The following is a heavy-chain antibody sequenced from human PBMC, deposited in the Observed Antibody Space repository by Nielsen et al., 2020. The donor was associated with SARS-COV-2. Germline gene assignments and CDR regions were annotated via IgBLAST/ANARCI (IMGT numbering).Heavy chain of an antibody. D-gene: IGHD3-3*01. CDR1: GFTFSSYE. J-gene: IGHJ4*02. CDR3: ARGEGWDFWSGYRHFDY. Sequence: GGSLRLSCAASGFTFSSYEMNWVRRAPGKGLEWVSYISSSGSTIYYADSVKGRFTISRDNAKNSLYLQMNSLRAEDTAVYYCARGEGWDFWSGYRHFDYWGQGTLVTVSS. CDR2: ISSSGSTI. V-gene: IGHV3-48*03.